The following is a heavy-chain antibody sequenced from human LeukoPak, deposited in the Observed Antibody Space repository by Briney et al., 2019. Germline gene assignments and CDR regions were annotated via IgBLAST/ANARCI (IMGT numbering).Heavy chain of an antibody. CDR1: GFTFSSYA. D-gene: IGHD6-19*01. Sequence: GGSLRLSCSASGFTFSSYAMHWVRQAPGKGLEYVSAISGSGGSTYYADSVKGRFTISRDNSKNTLYLQMNSLRAEDTAVYYCAKDHWPPAVAGLFDYWGQGTLVTVSS. CDR2: ISGSGGST. CDR3: AKDHWPPAVAGLFDY. V-gene: IGHV3-64*04. J-gene: IGHJ4*02.